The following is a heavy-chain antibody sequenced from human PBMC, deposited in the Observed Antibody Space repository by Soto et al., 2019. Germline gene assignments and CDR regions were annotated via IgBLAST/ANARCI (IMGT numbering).Heavy chain of an antibody. CDR3: AAYNSTLGTFDI. Sequence: SETLSLTCTVSGGSLNSYYWTWIRQPAGKGLEWIGRIFTSGSTNNNPSLKSRVTMSVDTSKNQFSLKLSSVTAADTAVYYCAAYNSTLGTFDIWGQGTMVTVSS. CDR2: IFTSGST. J-gene: IGHJ3*02. D-gene: IGHD6-13*01. CDR1: GGSLNSYY. V-gene: IGHV4-4*07.